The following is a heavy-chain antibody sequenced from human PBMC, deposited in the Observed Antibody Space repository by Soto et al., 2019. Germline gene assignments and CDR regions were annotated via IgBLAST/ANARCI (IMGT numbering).Heavy chain of an antibody. Sequence: PSETLSLTCTVSGDSINNYYWSWIRQPPGKGLEWIGYVYSTGSTNSKSSLKSRVTISVDTSKNQFSLKLSSVTAADTAAYYCARVATGPESFDIWGQGTMVTVSS. CDR3: ARVATGPESFDI. CDR1: GDSINNYY. J-gene: IGHJ3*02. V-gene: IGHV4-59*01. CDR2: VYSTGST. D-gene: IGHD3-9*01.